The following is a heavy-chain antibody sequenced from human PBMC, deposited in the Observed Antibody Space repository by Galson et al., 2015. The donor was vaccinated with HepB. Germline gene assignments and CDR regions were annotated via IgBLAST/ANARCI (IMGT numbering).Heavy chain of an antibody. CDR2: IIPIFAIA. D-gene: IGHD5-24*01. Sequence: SVKVSCKASGGTFSGYVISWVRQAPGQGLEWMGGIIPIFAIANYAQRFQGRVTITADESTSTAFMELSSLRSDDTAVYYCAKGDGYNVYYGMDVWGQGTTVIVSS. J-gene: IGHJ6*02. V-gene: IGHV1-69*13. CDR1: GGTFSGYV. CDR3: AKGDGYNVYYGMDV.